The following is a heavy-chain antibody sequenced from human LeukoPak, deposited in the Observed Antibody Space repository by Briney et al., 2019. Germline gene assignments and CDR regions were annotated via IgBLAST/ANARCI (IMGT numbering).Heavy chain of an antibody. Sequence: ASVKVSCKASGYTFTSYGISWVRQAPGQGLEWMGWMSAYNGNTNYAQKLQGRVTMTTDTSTSTAYMELRSLRSEDTAVYYCARGDYDFWSGPKNWFDPWGQGTLVTVSS. D-gene: IGHD3-3*01. CDR2: MSAYNGNT. CDR3: ARGDYDFWSGPKNWFDP. J-gene: IGHJ5*02. V-gene: IGHV1-18*01. CDR1: GYTFTSYG.